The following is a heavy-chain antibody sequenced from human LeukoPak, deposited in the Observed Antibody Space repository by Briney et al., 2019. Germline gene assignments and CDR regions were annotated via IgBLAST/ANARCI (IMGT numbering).Heavy chain of an antibody. D-gene: IGHD3-3*01. J-gene: IGHJ4*02. CDR1: GFTFSSYA. V-gene: IGHV3-23*01. CDR2: ISGRGGST. CDR3: AKARLYYDFWSGYTN. Sequence: GGSLRLSCAASGFTFSSYAMSWVRQAPGKGLEWGSAISGRGGSTYYAPSVKGPFTISSDNSKNTLYLQMNSLRAEDTAVYYCAKARLYYDFWSGYTNWGQGTLVTVSS.